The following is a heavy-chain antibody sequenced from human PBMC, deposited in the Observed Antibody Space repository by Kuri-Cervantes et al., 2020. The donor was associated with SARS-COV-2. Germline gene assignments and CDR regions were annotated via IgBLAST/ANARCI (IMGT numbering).Heavy chain of an antibody. D-gene: IGHD1-26*01. CDR2: ISSNGGGT. CDR3: VKVSRGSPEYY. V-gene: IGHV3-64D*08. Sequence: GGSLRLSCSTSGFTSSNYAMHWVREAPGGGLEYVSAISSNGGGTYYADSVKGRFTISRDNSKNTLFLQMSSLRTEDTSIYYCVKVSRGSPEYYWGQGILVTVSS. J-gene: IGHJ4*02. CDR1: GFTSSNYA.